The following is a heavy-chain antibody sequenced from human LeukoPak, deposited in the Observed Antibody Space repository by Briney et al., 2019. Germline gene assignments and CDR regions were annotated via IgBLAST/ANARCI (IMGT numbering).Heavy chain of an antibody. Sequence: SETLSLTCTVSGGSISSYYWSWIRQPAGKGLEWIGYIYYSGSTNYNSSLKSRVTISVDTSKNQFSLKLSSVTAADTAVYYCARVLGDYYDSSGPTSNWFDPWGQGTLVTVSS. V-gene: IGHV4-59*01. CDR1: GGSISSYY. CDR3: ARVLGDYYDSSGPTSNWFDP. J-gene: IGHJ5*02. CDR2: IYYSGST. D-gene: IGHD3-22*01.